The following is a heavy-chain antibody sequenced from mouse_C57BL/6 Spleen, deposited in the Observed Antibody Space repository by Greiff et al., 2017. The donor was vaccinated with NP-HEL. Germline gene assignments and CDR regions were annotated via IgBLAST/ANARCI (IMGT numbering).Heavy chain of an antibody. J-gene: IGHJ2*01. Sequence: EVHLVESGGDLVKPGGSLKLSCAASGFTFSSYGMSWVRQTPDKRLEWVATISSGGSYTYYPDSVKGRFTISRDNAKNTLYLQMSSLKSEDTAMYYCARLGYYGSSYVDYWGQGTTLTVSS. V-gene: IGHV5-6*01. CDR2: ISSGGSYT. CDR1: GFTFSSYG. D-gene: IGHD1-1*01. CDR3: ARLGYYGSSYVDY.